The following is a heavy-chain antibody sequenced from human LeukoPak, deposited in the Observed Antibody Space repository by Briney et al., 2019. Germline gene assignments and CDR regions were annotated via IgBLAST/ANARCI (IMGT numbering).Heavy chain of an antibody. Sequence: GRSLRLSCAASGFTFSSYAMHWVRQAPGKGLEWVAVISYDGSNKYYADSVKGRFTISRVNSKNTLYLQMNSLRAEDTAVYYCARGGVRGYSYGYLDYWGQGTLVTVSS. J-gene: IGHJ4*02. CDR1: GFTFSSYA. CDR3: ARGGVRGYSYGYLDY. D-gene: IGHD5-18*01. CDR2: ISYDGSNK. V-gene: IGHV3-30-3*01.